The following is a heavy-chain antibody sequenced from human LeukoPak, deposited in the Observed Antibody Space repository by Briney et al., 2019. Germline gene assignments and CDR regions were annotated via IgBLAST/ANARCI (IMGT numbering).Heavy chain of an antibody. CDR2: ISAYNGNT. D-gene: IGHD6-13*01. CDR3: ARAGYSSSWSEYFQH. V-gene: IGHV1-18*01. CDR1: GYTFTSYG. Sequence: ASVKVSCKASGYTFTSYGISWVRQAPGQGPEWMGWISAYNGNTNYAQKLQGRVTMTTDTSTSTAYMELRSLRSDDTAVYYCARAGYSSSWSEYFQHWGQGTLVTVSS. J-gene: IGHJ1*01.